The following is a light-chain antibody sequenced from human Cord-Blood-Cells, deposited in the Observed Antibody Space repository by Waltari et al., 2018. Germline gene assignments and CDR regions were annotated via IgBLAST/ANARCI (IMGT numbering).Light chain of an antibody. CDR1: QSVSSSY. CDR3: QQYGSSPPWT. Sequence: EIVLPQFTGTPSLSPGGRAPLSCRASQSVSSSYLPWYQQTPGQAPRLLTYGASSRATGIPDRFSGSGSGTDFTLTISRLEPEDFAVYYCQQYGSSPPWTFGQGTKVEIK. J-gene: IGKJ1*01. V-gene: IGKV3-20*01. CDR2: GAS.